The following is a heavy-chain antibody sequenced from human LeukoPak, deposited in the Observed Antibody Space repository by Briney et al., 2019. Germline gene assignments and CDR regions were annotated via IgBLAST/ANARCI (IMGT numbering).Heavy chain of an antibody. D-gene: IGHD1-26*01. CDR2: IYHSGAA. CDR3: VRGVGGEYFYFDR. V-gene: IGHV4-30-4*07. CDR1: GDSISSDGHS. Sequence: SETLSLTCGVSGDSISSDGHSWSWIRQPPGKGLEWVGYIYHSGAAYHNPSLKSRLALSVDTSNNQFSLWLRSVTAADTAVYYCVRGVGGEYFYFDRWGQGALVTVSA. J-gene: IGHJ4*02.